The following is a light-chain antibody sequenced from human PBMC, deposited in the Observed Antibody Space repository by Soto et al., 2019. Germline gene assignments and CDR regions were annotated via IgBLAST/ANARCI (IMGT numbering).Light chain of an antibody. V-gene: IGKV3-20*01. CDR3: QQYGSSPRT. CDR1: QSVSSSF. J-gene: IGKJ1*01. CDR2: GAS. Sequence: EIVLPQSPGSLSLSPGDGATLSCRASQSVSSSFLAWYQQKPGQAPRLLIYGASSRATGIPDRFSGSGSGTDFTLTISRLEPEDFAVYYCQQYGSSPRTFGQGTKVEIK.